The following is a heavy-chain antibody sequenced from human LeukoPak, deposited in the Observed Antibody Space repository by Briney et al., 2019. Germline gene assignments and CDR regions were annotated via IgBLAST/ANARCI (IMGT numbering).Heavy chain of an antibody. Sequence: SSETLSLTCAVSGGSFSGYYWYWIRQPPGKGLEWIGEINHGESTNYNPSLKSRATLSVDTSKNQFSLKLSSVTAADTAVYYCARDPSYSSGYFDIWGQGTMVTVSS. D-gene: IGHD6-19*01. J-gene: IGHJ3*02. CDR3: ARDPSYSSGYFDI. CDR1: GGSFSGYY. CDR2: INHGEST. V-gene: IGHV4-34*01.